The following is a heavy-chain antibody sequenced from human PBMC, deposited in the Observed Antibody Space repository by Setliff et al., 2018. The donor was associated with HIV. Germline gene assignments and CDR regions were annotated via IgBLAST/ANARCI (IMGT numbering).Heavy chain of an antibody. CDR2: VKPRGGST. V-gene: IGHV1-46*01. Sequence: ASVKVSCKASGYTFTRYFMHWXRXAXXKGXEWLGRVKPRGGSTWYAQKFQGXXTMTGEXSTNTLYMELSSLRSEDTAVYYCARVXXXXMDYLGQGTLVTVSS. J-gene: IGHJ4*02. CDR1: GYTFTRYF. CDR3: ARVXXXXMDY.